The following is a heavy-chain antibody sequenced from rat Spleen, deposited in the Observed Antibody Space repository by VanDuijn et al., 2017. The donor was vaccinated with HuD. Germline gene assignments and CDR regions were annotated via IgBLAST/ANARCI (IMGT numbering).Heavy chain of an antibody. Sequence: EVQLVESDGGLVQPGRSLKISCAASGFAFSDYYMAWVRQAPTKGLDWVANINYDGRSTFYRDSLKARFTISRDNAKSVLYLQMDSLMSEDTATNYCVRHGSSSPYFYVFDVWGQGTSVTVSS. CDR3: VRHGSSSPYFYVFDV. CDR1: GFAFSDYY. J-gene: IGHJ4*01. CDR2: INYDGRST. V-gene: IGHV5-29*01. D-gene: IGHD3-3*01.